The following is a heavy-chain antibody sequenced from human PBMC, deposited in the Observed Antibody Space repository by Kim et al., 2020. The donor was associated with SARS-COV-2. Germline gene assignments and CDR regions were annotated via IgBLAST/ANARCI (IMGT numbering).Heavy chain of an antibody. CDR1: GDSISGYY. V-gene: IGHV4-59*08. CDR3: ARHPRSSYNYFDS. Sequence: SETLSLTCSVSGDSISGYYWSWIRQSPGKGLEWIGYIYHSGSTNYNPSLKSRVTMSIDTSKNQFSLNLSSVTAADTAVYYCARHPRSSYNYFDSWGQGTL. CDR2: IYHSGST. J-gene: IGHJ4*02. D-gene: IGHD3-22*01.